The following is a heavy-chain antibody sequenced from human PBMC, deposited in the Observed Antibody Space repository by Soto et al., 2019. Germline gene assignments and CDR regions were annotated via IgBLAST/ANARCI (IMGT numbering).Heavy chain of an antibody. D-gene: IGHD6-25*01. CDR2: IYTSGST. Sequence: PSETLSLTCTVSCGSISSYYWSWIRQPAGKGLEWIGRIYTSGSTNHNPSLKSRVTMSVDTSKNQFSLKLSSVTAADTAVYYCARKGYSSAYFDYWGQGTLVTVSS. V-gene: IGHV4-4*07. CDR3: ARKGYSSAYFDY. J-gene: IGHJ4*02. CDR1: CGSISSYY.